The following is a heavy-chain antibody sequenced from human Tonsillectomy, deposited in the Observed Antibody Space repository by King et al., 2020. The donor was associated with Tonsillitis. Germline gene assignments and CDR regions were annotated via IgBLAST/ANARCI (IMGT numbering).Heavy chain of an antibody. J-gene: IGHJ4*02. CDR2: IYYSGST. D-gene: IGHD3-3*01. Sequence: QLQESGPGLVKPSETLSLTCTVSGGSISSSSYYWGWIRQPPGKGLEWIGSIYYSGSTYYNPSLKSRVTISVATYKNQFSLMLSSVTAADTAVYYCARERSTIFGVVTQFDYWGQGTLVTVPS. V-gene: IGHV4-39*02. CDR3: ARERSTIFGVVTQFDY. CDR1: GGSISSSSYY.